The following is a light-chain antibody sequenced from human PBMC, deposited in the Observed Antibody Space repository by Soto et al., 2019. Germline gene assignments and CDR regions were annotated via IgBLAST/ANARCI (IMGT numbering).Light chain of an antibody. V-gene: IGKV3D-15*01. Sequence: EIVLTQSPGTLSLSPGERATLSCRASQSVSNNYLAWYQQTPGQAPRLLIYGASNRATGVPDRFSGSGSGTKFTLTISSLQSEDFAVYYCQQYNDWPRTFGQGTKVDI. CDR2: GAS. CDR3: QQYNDWPRT. J-gene: IGKJ1*01. CDR1: QSVSNN.